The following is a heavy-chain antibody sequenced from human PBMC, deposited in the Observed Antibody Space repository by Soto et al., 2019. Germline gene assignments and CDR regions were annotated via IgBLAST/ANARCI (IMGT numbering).Heavy chain of an antibody. Sequence: QVQLVQSGAEVKKPGASVKVSCKASGYTFTSYAMHWVRQAPGQRLEWMGWINAGNGNTKYSQKFQGRVTITRDTSASTAYMELSRLRSEDTAVYYCARTLVGATPADYGRQGTLVTVSS. V-gene: IGHV1-3*01. CDR2: INAGNGNT. D-gene: IGHD1-26*01. J-gene: IGHJ4*02. CDR1: GYTFTSYA. CDR3: ARTLVGATPADY.